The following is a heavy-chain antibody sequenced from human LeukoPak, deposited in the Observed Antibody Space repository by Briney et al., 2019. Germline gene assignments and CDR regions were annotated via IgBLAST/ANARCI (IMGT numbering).Heavy chain of an antibody. Sequence: GGSLRLSCAASGFTFSGYSMNWVRQAPGKGPEWVSYINRASDTTYYADSVKGRFTISRDSSKNTLYLQMNSLRAEDTALYYCAKANYCSGGSCYPFDYWGQGTLVTVSS. J-gene: IGHJ4*02. CDR3: AKANYCSGGSCYPFDY. V-gene: IGHV3-48*01. CDR1: GFTFSGYS. CDR2: INRASDTT. D-gene: IGHD2-15*01.